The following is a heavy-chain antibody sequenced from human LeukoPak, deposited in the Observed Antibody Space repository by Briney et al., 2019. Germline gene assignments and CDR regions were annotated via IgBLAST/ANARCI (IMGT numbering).Heavy chain of an antibody. CDR2: IYYSGST. V-gene: IGHV4-59*08. J-gene: IGHJ4*02. CDR3: ARRTGCQGSGLWYFDY. CDR1: GGSISSYY. Sequence: SETLSLTCTVSGGSISSYYWSWIRQPPGKGLEWIGYIYYSGSTNYNPSLKSRVTISVDTSKNQFSLKLSSVTAADTAVYYCARRTGCQGSGLWYFDYWGQGTLVTVSS. D-gene: IGHD6-19*01.